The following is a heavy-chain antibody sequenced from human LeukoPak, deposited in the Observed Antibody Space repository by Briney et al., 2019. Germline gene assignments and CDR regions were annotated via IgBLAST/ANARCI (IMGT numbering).Heavy chain of an antibody. CDR1: GYTFTSYD. Sequence: ASVKVSCKASGYTFTSYDINWVRQATGQGLEWMGWMNPNSGNTGYAQKFQGRVTMTRNTSISTAYMELSSLRSEDTAVYYCARANYYDSSGYYGNYYYGMDVWGQGTTVTVSS. D-gene: IGHD3-22*01. CDR2: MNPNSGNT. J-gene: IGHJ6*02. CDR3: ARANYYDSSGYYGNYYYGMDV. V-gene: IGHV1-8*01.